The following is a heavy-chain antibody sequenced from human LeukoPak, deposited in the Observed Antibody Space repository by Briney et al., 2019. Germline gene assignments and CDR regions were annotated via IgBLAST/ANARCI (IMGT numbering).Heavy chain of an antibody. CDR1: GFTFSNYW. CDR3: ARYLNSGPEDF. CDR2: IKYDGRET. D-gene: IGHD1-26*01. V-gene: IGHV3-7*01. J-gene: IGHJ4*02. Sequence: PGGSLRLSCAATGFTFSNYWMSWFRQAPGRGLEWVANIKYDGRETQYVDSVKGRFTISRDNAKTSVFLQMNSLRAEDTAVYYCARYLNSGPEDFWGQGNLVTVSS.